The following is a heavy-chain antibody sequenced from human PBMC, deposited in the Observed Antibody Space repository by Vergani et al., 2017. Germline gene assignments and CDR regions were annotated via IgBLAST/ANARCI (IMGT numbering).Heavy chain of an antibody. CDR1: GGYISSYY. V-gene: IGHV4-59*01. J-gene: IGHJ6*02. Sequence: QVQLQESGPGLVKPSETLSLTCTVSGGYISSYYWSWIRQPPGKGLEWIGYIYYSGSTNYNPSLKSRVTLSVDTSKNQFSLKLSSVTAADTAVYYCARVDGDNMGIDYYYYYGMDVWGQGTTVTVSS. CDR2: IYYSGST. D-gene: IGHD4-17*01. CDR3: ARVDGDNMGIDYYYYYGMDV.